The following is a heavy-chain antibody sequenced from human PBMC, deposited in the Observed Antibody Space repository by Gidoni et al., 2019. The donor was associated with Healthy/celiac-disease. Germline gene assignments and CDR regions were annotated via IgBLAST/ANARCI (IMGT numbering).Heavy chain of an antibody. CDR3: ARDLYRVITTVYYYGMDV. CDR2: MNPNSGNT. D-gene: IGHD3-22*01. J-gene: IGHJ6*02. V-gene: IGHV1-8*01. Sequence: QVQLVQSGAEVKKPGASVKVSCKASGYHFTSDDINWVRQATGQGLEWMGWMNPNSGNTGYAQKFQGRVTMTRNTSISTAYMELSSLRSEDTAVYYCARDLYRVITTVYYYGMDVWGQGTTVTVSS. CDR1: GYHFTSDD.